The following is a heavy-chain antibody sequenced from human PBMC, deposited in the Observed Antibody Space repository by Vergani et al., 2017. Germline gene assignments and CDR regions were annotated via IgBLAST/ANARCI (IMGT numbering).Heavy chain of an antibody. V-gene: IGHV4-31*03. CDR3: AGGSSSGGYYYYYMDV. Sequence: QVQLQESGPGLVKPSQTLSLTCTVSGGSISSGGYYWSWIRQHPGKGLEWIGYIYYSGSTYYNPSLKSRVTISVDTSKNQFSLELSAVTAADTAVYYCAGGSSSGGYYYYYMDVWGKGTTVTVSS. CDR2: IYYSGST. CDR1: GGSISSGGYY. J-gene: IGHJ6*03. D-gene: IGHD6-6*01.